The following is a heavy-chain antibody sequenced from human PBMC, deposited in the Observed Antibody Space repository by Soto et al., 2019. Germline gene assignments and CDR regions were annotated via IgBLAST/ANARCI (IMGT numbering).Heavy chain of an antibody. CDR1: GFTFGDYA. CDR2: IRSKTYGGTT. D-gene: IGHD2-15*01. CDR3: TRRLPRCSGGNCYSGADY. V-gene: IGHV3-49*03. J-gene: IGHJ4*02. Sequence: GGSLRLSCTASGFTFGDYAMSWFRQAPGKGLEWVGLIRSKTYGGTTEHAASVKGRFTISRDDSKSIAYLQMNSLKTEDTAVYYCTRRLPRCSGGNCYSGADYWGQGTLVTVSS.